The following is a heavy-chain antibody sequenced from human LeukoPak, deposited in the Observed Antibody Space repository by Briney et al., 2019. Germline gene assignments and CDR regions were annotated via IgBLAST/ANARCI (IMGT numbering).Heavy chain of an antibody. J-gene: IGHJ4*02. CDR2: ISYDGSNK. Sequence: QPGGSLRLSCAAPGFTFSSFAMHWVRQAPGKGLEWVAVISYDGSNKYYADSVKGRFTISRDNSKNTLDLQMNSLRAEDTAVYFCARDRGSYLDYWGQGTLVTVSS. V-gene: IGHV3-30-3*01. D-gene: IGHD3-16*01. CDR1: GFTFSSFA. CDR3: ARDRGSYLDY.